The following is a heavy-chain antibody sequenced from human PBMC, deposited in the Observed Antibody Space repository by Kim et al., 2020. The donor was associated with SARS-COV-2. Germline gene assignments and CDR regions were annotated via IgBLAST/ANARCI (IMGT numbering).Heavy chain of an antibody. J-gene: IGHJ4*02. Sequence: SGSTNYNQSLKSRVTISVDTSKNQFSLKLSSVTAADTAVYYCARATPQDYWGQGTLVTVSS. CDR3: ARATPQDY. V-gene: IGHV4-34*01. CDR2: SGST.